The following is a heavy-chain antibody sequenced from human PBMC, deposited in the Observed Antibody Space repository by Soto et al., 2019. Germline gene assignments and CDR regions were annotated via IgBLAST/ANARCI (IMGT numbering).Heavy chain of an antibody. CDR2: ISSSGGTT. Sequence: VQLLESGGGLVQPGGSLRLSCAASGFTFSGYAMSWVRQAPGKGLEWVSGISSSGGTTYYEDSVKGRFTISRDNSKNTLYLQMSSLRAEDTAVYYCAKDREYGSNWYTGDYWGQGTLVTVSS. CDR1: GFTFSGYA. J-gene: IGHJ4*02. D-gene: IGHD6-13*01. V-gene: IGHV3-23*01. CDR3: AKDREYGSNWYTGDY.